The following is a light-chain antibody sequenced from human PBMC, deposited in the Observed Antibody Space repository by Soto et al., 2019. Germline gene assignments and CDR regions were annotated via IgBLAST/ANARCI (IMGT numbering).Light chain of an antibody. Sequence: EIVLTQSPATLSLSPGERATLPCRASQSVSSYLAWYQQKPGQAPRLLIYDASNRATGIPARFSGSGSGTDFTLTISSLEPEDFAVYYCQQRSNWPRTFGQGTKV. V-gene: IGKV3-11*01. CDR1: QSVSSY. CDR3: QQRSNWPRT. J-gene: IGKJ1*01. CDR2: DAS.